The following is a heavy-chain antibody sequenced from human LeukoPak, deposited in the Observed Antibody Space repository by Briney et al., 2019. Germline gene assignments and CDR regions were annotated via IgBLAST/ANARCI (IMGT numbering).Heavy chain of an antibody. D-gene: IGHD3-10*01. V-gene: IGHV3-15*01. CDR1: GFTFSNAW. CDR2: IKSKTDGGTT. CDR3: LRDWYGSASYWQIRESYFDY. J-gene: IGHJ4*02. Sequence: GGSLRLSCAASGFTFSNAWMSWVRQAPGKGLEWVGRIKSKTDGGTTDYAAPVKGRFTISRDDSKNTLYLQMNSLKTEDTAVYYCLRDWYGSASYWQIRESYFDYWGQGTLVTVSS.